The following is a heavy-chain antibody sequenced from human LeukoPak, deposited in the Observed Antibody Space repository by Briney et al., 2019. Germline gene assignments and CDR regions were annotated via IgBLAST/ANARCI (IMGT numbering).Heavy chain of an antibody. Sequence: SETLSLTCAVSGGSFSVYYWSCIRQPPGKGLEWVGEINHSGTTTYNPSLKSGVTISEDTSQNQSSLMLSSVTAADPAVYYCARHGISGPYYAAFDYWGQGNLVTVSS. CDR1: GGSFSVYY. J-gene: IGHJ4*02. D-gene: IGHD1-26*01. V-gene: IGHV4-34*01. CDR3: ARHGISGPYYAAFDY. CDR2: INHSGTT.